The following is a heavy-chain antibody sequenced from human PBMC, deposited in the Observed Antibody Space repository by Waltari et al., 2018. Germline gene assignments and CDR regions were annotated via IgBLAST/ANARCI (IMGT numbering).Heavy chain of an antibody. V-gene: IGHV1-18*01. J-gene: IGHJ6*02. Sequence: QFQLVQSGVEVKKPGASVKVSCKASGYTISSYGFSWVRQAPGQGLEWLGWIRADNGNSEDSQKFQGRVTMTTDTPTNTAYMELRSLTSEDTAVYYCTRDKSGTTEYYYYGLDVWGQGTTVTVSS. D-gene: IGHD1-7*01. CDR3: TRDKSGTTEYYYYGLDV. CDR2: IRADNGNS. CDR1: GYTISSYG.